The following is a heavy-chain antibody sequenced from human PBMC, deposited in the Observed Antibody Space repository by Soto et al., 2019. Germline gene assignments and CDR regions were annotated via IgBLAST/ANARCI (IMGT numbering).Heavy chain of an antibody. Sequence: EMQLLESGGGLVQPGGSLRLSCAASGFTFITYSMSWVRQVPGKGLEWVSAITGSGGGTYYADSVKGRFTISRDNSQNTLYLQMNILRAEDTAVYYCAKSGGGGGAFDVWGQGTMVTVSS. CDR2: ITGSGGGT. D-gene: IGHD3-16*01. V-gene: IGHV3-23*01. CDR3: AKSGGGGGAFDV. CDR1: GFTFITYS. J-gene: IGHJ3*01.